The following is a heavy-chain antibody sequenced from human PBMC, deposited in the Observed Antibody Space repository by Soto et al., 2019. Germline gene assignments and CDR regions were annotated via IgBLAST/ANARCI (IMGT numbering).Heavy chain of an antibody. CDR2: IYYSGST. D-gene: IGHD6-13*01. J-gene: IGHJ6*03. V-gene: IGHV4-31*03. CDR1: GGSISSGGYY. CDR3: ARGIADYYYYYYMDV. Sequence: QVQLQESGPGLVKPSQTLSLTCTVSGGSISSGGYYWSWIRQHPGKGLEWIGYIYYSGSTYYNPSLKSRVTLSVDTSKNQFSLKLSSVTAADTAVYYCARGIADYYYYYYMDVWGKGTTVTVSS.